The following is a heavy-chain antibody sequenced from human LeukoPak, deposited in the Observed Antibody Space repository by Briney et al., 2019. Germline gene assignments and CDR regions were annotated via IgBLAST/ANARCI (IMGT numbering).Heavy chain of an antibody. D-gene: IGHD3-3*01. J-gene: IGHJ4*02. CDR1: GGSFSGYY. CDR2: INQSGST. Sequence: SETLSLTCAVYGGSFSGYYWSWIRPPPGKGLEWIGEINQSGSTNYNPSLKSRVTISVDTSKNQFSLKLSSVTAADTAVYYCARGPLWSGYPRRLYYFDYWGQGTLVTVSS. CDR3: ARGPLWSGYPRRLYYFDY. V-gene: IGHV4-34*01.